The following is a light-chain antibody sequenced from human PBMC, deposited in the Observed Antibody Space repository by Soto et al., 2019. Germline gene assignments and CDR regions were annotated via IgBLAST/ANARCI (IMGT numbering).Light chain of an antibody. CDR2: GAS. J-gene: IGKJ2*01. Sequence: EIVLTQSPGTLSLSPGERATLSCRASQSVSSGYLAWYQQKPGQAPRLLIYGASSRATGIPDRFSGSGSGTDFTLTISRVEPEDFAVYYCQRYGAASTYTFGQGTKLEIK. CDR3: QRYGAASTYT. V-gene: IGKV3-20*01. CDR1: QSVSSGY.